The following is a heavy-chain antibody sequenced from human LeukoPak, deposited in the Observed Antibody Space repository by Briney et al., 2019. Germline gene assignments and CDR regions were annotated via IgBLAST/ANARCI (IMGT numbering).Heavy chain of an antibody. V-gene: IGHV4-34*01. Sequence: PSETLSLTCAVYGGSFSGYYWSWIRQPPGKGLEWIGEINHSGSTNYNPSLKSRVTISVDTSKNQFSLKLSSVTAADTAVYYCARGRAKVYHYYMDVWGKGTTVTVSS. CDR1: GGSFSGYY. CDR3: ARGRAKVYHYYMDV. CDR2: INHSGST. J-gene: IGHJ6*03.